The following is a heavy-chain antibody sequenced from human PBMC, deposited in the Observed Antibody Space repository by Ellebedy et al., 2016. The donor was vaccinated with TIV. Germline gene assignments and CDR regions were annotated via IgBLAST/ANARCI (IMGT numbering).Heavy chain of an antibody. D-gene: IGHD2-2*01. CDR1: GFTFDDYA. J-gene: IGHJ4*02. CDR3: AAYCSRSSCLLDY. Sequence: SLKISXAASGFTFDDYAMHWVRPAPGKGLEWVSGISWNSGSIGYADSVKGRFTISRDNAKNSLYLQMNSLRAEDTALYYCAAYCSRSSCLLDYWGQGTLVTVSS. V-gene: IGHV3-9*01. CDR2: ISWNSGSI.